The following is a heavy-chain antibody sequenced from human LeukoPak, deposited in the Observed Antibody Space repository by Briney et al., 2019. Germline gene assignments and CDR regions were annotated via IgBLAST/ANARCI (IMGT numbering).Heavy chain of an antibody. Sequence: GGSLRLSCAASGFTVSSIHMVWVRQAPGKGLEWVSVTYTGGNSYYADSVKGRFIISRDISKNTLYLQMNSLRAEDSALYHCARGGRGSAAVVAPRSFDIWGQGTMVTVSS. CDR2: TYTGGNS. D-gene: IGHD3-22*01. J-gene: IGHJ3*02. V-gene: IGHV3-53*01. CDR3: ARGGRGSAAVVAPRSFDI. CDR1: GFTVSSIH.